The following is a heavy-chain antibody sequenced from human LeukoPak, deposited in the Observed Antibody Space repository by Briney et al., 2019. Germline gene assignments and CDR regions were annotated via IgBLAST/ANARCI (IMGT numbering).Heavy chain of an antibody. CDR1: GFTFSSSS. Sequence: GGSLTLSCAASGFTFSSSSMNWVRQAPGKGLEWVSYISSSSSTIYYAGSVKGRFTISRDNATNSLYLQMNSLRDEDTAVYYCARDGGSSGTYYASWGQGTLVTVSS. D-gene: IGHD6-19*01. CDR3: ARDGGSSGTYYAS. J-gene: IGHJ4*02. CDR2: ISSSSSTI. V-gene: IGHV3-48*02.